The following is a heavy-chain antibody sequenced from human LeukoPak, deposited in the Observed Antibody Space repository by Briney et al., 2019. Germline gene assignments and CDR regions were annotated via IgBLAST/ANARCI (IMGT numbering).Heavy chain of an antibody. CDR3: ARDMGGDGTFDY. J-gene: IGHJ4*02. Sequence: ASVKVPCKASGYTFTSYYMHWVRQAPGQGLEWMGIINPSGGSTSYAQKFQGRVTMTRDTSTSTVYMELSSLRSEDTAVYYCARDMGGDGTFDYWGQGTLVTVSS. CDR2: INPSGGST. D-gene: IGHD2-21*02. V-gene: IGHV1-46*01. CDR1: GYTFTSYY.